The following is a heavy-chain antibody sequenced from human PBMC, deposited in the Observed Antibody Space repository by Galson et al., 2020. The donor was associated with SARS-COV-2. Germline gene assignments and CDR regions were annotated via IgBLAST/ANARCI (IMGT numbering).Heavy chain of an antibody. J-gene: IGHJ6*02. V-gene: IGHV1-2*02. CDR1: GYTFTGYY. CDR3: ARAPYDIHVVPYYYYYGMDV. CDR2: INPNSGGT. D-gene: IGHD3-9*01. Sequence: ASVKVSCKASGYTFTGYYMHWVRQAPGQGLEWMGWINPNSGGTNYAQKFQGRVTMTRDTSISTAYMELSRLRSDDTAVYYCARAPYDIHVVPYYYYYGMDVWGQGTTFTVSS.